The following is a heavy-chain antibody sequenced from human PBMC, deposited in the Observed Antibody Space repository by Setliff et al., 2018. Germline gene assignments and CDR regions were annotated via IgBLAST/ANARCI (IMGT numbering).Heavy chain of an antibody. V-gene: IGHV4-59*08. J-gene: IGHJ4*02. Sequence: PSETLSLTCSVSGGSISSYYWSWIRQPPGKGLEWIGYIYDSGATYYNPSLKSRATISRDTSSNQFSLKLFSVTAADTAVYYCAHSTTFDLHHDYWGQGALVTVSS. CDR1: GGSISSYY. CDR3: AHSTTFDLHHDY. D-gene: IGHD3-9*01. CDR2: IYDSGAT.